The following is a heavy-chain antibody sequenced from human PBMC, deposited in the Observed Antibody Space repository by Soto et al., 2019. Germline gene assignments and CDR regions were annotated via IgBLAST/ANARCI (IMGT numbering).Heavy chain of an antibody. J-gene: IGHJ5*02. CDR2: FHYSGFT. D-gene: IGHD6-19*01. Sequence: PSDTLSLACTLAGPSIGRGPDGCGGIRQPPGKGLEWIGTFHYSGFTRYNPSLESRVTISVDTSKNQFSLRVTSVTAADTAMYYCARERPDGARLDPWGQGTLVT. V-gene: IGHV4-39*02. CDR1: GPSIGRGPDG. CDR3: ARERPDGARLDP.